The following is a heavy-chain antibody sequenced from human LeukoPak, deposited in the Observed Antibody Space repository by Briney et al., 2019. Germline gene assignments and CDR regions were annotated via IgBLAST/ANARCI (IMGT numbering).Heavy chain of an antibody. D-gene: IGHD6-13*01. J-gene: IGHJ4*02. Sequence: PSETLSLTCTVSGGSISSYYWSWIRQPPGKGLEWIGYIYYSGTTNYNPSLKSRVTISVDTSKNQFSLKLSSVTAADTAVYYCARGVYIAAAHYGYWGQGTLVTV. CDR2: IYYSGTT. V-gene: IGHV4-59*01. CDR1: GGSISSYY. CDR3: ARGVYIAAAHYGY.